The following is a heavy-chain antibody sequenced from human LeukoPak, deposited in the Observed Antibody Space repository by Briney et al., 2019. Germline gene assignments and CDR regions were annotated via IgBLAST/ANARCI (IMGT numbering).Heavy chain of an antibody. V-gene: IGHV4-39*06. J-gene: IGHJ4*02. CDR1: GGSISSSSYY. CDR2: IYYSGST. Sequence: PSETLSLTCTVSGGSISSSSYYWGWIRQPPGKGLEWIGCIYYSGSTYYNPSLKSRLTISLDTPKNQFPLKLTSVSSADTAVYYCARGVVQLFLPHFDYWGQGILVTVSS. CDR3: ARGVVQLFLPHFDY. D-gene: IGHD6-6*01.